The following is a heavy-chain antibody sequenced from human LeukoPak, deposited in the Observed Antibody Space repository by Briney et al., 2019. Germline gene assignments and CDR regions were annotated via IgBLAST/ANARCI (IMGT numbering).Heavy chain of an antibody. J-gene: IGHJ4*02. V-gene: IGHV1-2*02. D-gene: IGHD3-10*01. Sequence: ASVKVSCKASGYTFTSYDINWVRQATGQGLEWMGWINPNSGGTNYAQKFQGRVTMTRDTSISTAYMELSRLRSDDTAVYYCARDPSYGSGGYWGQGTLVTVSS. CDR2: INPNSGGT. CDR1: GYTFTSYD. CDR3: ARDPSYGSGGY.